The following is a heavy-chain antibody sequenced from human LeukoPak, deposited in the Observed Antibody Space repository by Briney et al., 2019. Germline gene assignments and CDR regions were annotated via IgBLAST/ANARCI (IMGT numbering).Heavy chain of an antibody. Sequence: PGGSLRLSCAASGFTFRSYSMNWVRQAPGKGLEWVSVIYTDNTTYYTDSVKGRFTISRDNSKNTVYLQMNSLRAEDTAVYYCARDDPRYCSGNSCYYYWGQGTLVTVSP. D-gene: IGHD2-15*01. J-gene: IGHJ4*02. CDR2: IYTDNTT. CDR3: ARDDPRYCSGNSCYYY. V-gene: IGHV3-53*01. CDR1: GFTFRSYS.